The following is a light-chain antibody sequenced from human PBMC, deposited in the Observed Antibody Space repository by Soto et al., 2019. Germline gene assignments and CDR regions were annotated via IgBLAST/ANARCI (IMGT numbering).Light chain of an antibody. V-gene: IGKV1-39*01. J-gene: IGKJ4*01. Sequence: DLQMTQSPSSLSASVGDRVTITCRASQSISSYVNWYQQKPGKAPKILIYGASALQSGVPSRFRGSGSGTDFTLTISSLQPEDFQTYYCQQSYSTPLTFGGGTKVEIK. CDR2: GAS. CDR3: QQSYSTPLT. CDR1: QSISSY.